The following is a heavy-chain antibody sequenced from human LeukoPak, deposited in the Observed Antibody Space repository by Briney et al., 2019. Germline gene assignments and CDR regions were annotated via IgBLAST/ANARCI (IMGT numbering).Heavy chain of an antibody. D-gene: IGHD6-19*01. CDR1: GFTFSSYD. CDR3: AKGSHSSGYSSFDY. CDR2: TSGGGVTT. J-gene: IGHJ4*02. V-gene: IGHV3-23*01. Sequence: GRSLRLSCAASGFTFSSYDMSWVRQAPGKGLEWVSGTSGGGVTTYYASSVKRRFTISRDNSKNTLYLQMNSLRPEDTAVYYCAKGSHSSGYSSFDYWGQGTLVTVSS.